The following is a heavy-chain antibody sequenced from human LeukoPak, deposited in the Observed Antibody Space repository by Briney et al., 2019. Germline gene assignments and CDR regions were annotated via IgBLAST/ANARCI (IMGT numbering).Heavy chain of an antibody. CDR3: AKKSSYGDYLFEY. V-gene: IGHV3-30*02. Sequence: AGGSLRLSCAVSGFIFSSYGMHWVRRAPGKGLGWVAFIRDDGSNKYSADSVQRRFTISRDNSKNTLSLQMNSLRAEDTAVYYCAKKSSYGDYLFEYWGQGTLVTVSS. CDR1: GFIFSSYG. CDR2: IRDDGSNK. J-gene: IGHJ4*02. D-gene: IGHD4-17*01.